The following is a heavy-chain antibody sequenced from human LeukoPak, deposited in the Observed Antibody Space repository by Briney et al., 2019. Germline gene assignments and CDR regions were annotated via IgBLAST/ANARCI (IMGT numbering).Heavy chain of an antibody. J-gene: IGHJ4*02. CDR1: GYTFTSNP. Sequence: ASVKVSCKASGYTFTSNPMYWMRQAPGQGLEWMGWINTVNGDTKCSQNFQGRITITRDTSASTAYMELSGLGSEDTAVYYCARKNYFASGSYSDFGFWGQGTLVTVSS. D-gene: IGHD3-10*01. CDR2: INTVNGDT. CDR3: ARKNYFASGSYSDFGF. V-gene: IGHV1-3*04.